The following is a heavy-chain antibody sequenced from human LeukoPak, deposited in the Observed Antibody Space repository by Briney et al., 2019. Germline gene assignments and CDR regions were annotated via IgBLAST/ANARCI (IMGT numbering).Heavy chain of an antibody. CDR1: GFILTNYA. CDR3: AKVDSRQSQSAFDI. Sequence: PGGSLRLSCAASGFILTNYAMTWVRQAPGQGLEWVSGITGSGGNTYYADSVKGRFTISRDNSKNTLYLQMDGLRVEDTAVYYCAKVDSRQSQSAFDIWGQGTLVTVSS. J-gene: IGHJ3*02. V-gene: IGHV3-23*01. CDR2: ITGSGGNT.